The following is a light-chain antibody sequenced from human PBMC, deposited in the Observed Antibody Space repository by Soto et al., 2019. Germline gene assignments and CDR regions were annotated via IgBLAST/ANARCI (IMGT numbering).Light chain of an antibody. CDR1: SSDVGSYNL. CDR3: GPYAGRSTYV. J-gene: IGLJ1*01. V-gene: IGLV2-23*01. CDR2: EGS. Sequence: QSALTQPASVSGSPGQSITISCTGTSSDVGSYNLVSWYQQHPGKAPKLMIYEGSKRPSGFSNRFSGSKSGNTASLTISGHQAEEAASYYCGPYAGRSTYVFATGT.